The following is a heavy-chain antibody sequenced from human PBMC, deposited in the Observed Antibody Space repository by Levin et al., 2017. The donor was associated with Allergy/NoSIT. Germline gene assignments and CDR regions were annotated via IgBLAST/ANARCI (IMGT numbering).Heavy chain of an antibody. V-gene: IGHV3-33*01. CDR2: IWDDGYKK. Sequence: PSQTLSLPCAASGFTFRSSGMHWVRQAPGKGLEWVAVIWDDGYKKYYADSVKGRFTISRDNSKNTLYLQMNSLRAEDTAVYYCARVLRFYYYYYMDVWGKGTTVTVSS. D-gene: IGHD5-12*01. CDR1: GFTFRSSG. J-gene: IGHJ6*03. CDR3: ARVLRFYYYYYMDV.